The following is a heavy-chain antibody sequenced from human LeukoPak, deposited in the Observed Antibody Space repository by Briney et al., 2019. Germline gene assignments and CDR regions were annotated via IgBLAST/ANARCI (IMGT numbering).Heavy chain of an antibody. CDR2: ISGSGSST. D-gene: IGHD2-15*01. CDR3: AKELGYCSAGRCEYFQH. J-gene: IGHJ1*01. Sequence: GGSLRLSCAASGFTFSNHWMSWVRQAPGKGLEWVSAISGSGSSTYYADSVKGRFIISRDNSKNTLYLQMNSLRAEDTAIYYCAKELGYCSAGRCEYFQHWGQGTLVTVSS. CDR1: GFTFSNHW. V-gene: IGHV3-23*01.